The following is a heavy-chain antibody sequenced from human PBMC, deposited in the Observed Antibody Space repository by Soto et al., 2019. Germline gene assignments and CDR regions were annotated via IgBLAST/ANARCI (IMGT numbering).Heavy chain of an antibody. J-gene: IGHJ5*02. D-gene: IGHD6-19*01. V-gene: IGHV4-59*01. CDR3: ARFPYNSGFNWFDP. CDR2: IYHIGST. Sequence: SETLSLTCTVSGAPINSDYWSWIRQSPGKGLEWIGYIYHIGSTDYNPSLKSRVTISIYKSKNQFSLNLRSVTAADTAVYFCARFPYNSGFNWFDPWGQGTQVTVSS. CDR1: GAPINSDY.